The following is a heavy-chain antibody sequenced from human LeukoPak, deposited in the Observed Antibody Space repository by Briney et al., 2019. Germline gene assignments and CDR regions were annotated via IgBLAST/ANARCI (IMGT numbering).Heavy chain of an antibody. J-gene: IGHJ4*02. CDR3: SIPNDY. CDR2: ISSSSSSI. V-gene: IGHV3-48*01. Sequence: PGGSLRLSCAASGFTFSTYGMNWVRQAPGKGLEWVSYISSSSSSIYYADSVKGRFTISRDNAKHSLYLQMSSLRPEDTAMYYCSIPNDYWGQGTLVTVSS. CDR1: GFTFSTYG.